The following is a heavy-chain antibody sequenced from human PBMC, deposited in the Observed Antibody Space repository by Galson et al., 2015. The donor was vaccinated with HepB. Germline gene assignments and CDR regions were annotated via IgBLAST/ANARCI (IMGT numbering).Heavy chain of an antibody. J-gene: IGHJ4*02. CDR1: DDYISSYY. Sequence: SETLSLTCSVSDDYISSYYWSWIRQPPGKGLEWIAYVAYGGTTNYNPSLKSRVTISVDTSKKQVSLTLTSVTVSDTAIYYCARLGTHGSSRTHHLDYWGPGVLVAVSS. V-gene: IGHV4-59*08. CDR2: VAYGGTT. D-gene: IGHD2-15*01. CDR3: ARLGTHGSSRTHHLDY.